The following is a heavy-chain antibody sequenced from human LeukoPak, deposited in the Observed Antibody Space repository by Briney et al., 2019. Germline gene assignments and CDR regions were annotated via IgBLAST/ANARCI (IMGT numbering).Heavy chain of an antibody. D-gene: IGHD3-9*01. CDR3: ARQGGRYFDWLSS. J-gene: IGHJ5*01. CDR2: INHSGST. CDR1: GGSISSSGYY. V-gene: IGHV4-39*01. Sequence: SETLSLTCTVSGGSISSSGYYWSWIRQPPGKGLEWIGEINHSGSTNYNPSLKSRVTISVDTSKNQFSLKLSSVTAADTAVYYCARQGGRYFDWLSSWGQGTLVTVSS.